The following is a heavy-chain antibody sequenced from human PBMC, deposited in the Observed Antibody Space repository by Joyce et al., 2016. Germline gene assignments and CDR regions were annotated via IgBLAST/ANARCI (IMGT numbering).Heavy chain of an antibody. CDR1: GSTFSSWS. V-gene: IGHV3-21*01. Sequence: QLVESGGGVVKAGGSLRLSCEASGSTFSSWSMSWLRQAPGKGREWVAAISATSYYIFHAETVRGRFTVSRDNAKKTLYLQMNSLRAEDSAVFYCARGGISYYYAMDVWGQGTTVTVSS. D-gene: IGHD3-16*01. CDR3: ARGGISYYYAMDV. CDR2: ISATSYYI. J-gene: IGHJ6*02.